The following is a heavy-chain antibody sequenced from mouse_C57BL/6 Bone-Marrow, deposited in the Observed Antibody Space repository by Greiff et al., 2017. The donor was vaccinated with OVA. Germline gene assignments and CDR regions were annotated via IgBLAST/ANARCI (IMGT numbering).Heavy chain of an antibody. Sequence: QVQLQQPGAELVKPGASVKLSCKASGYTFTSYWMQWVKQRPGQSLEWIGEIDPSDSYTNYNQKFKGKATLTVDTSSSTAYMQLSSLTSEDSAVYYCAKGIYYDYDGLAYWGQGTLVTVSA. V-gene: IGHV1-50*01. J-gene: IGHJ3*01. D-gene: IGHD2-4*01. CDR3: AKGIYYDYDGLAY. CDR1: GYTFTSYW. CDR2: IDPSDSYT.